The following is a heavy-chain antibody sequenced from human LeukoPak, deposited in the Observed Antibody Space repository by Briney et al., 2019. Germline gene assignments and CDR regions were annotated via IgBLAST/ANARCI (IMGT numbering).Heavy chain of an antibody. CDR1: GGTFSSYA. V-gene: IGHV1-69*01. D-gene: IGHD3-10*01. Sequence: SVTVSCKASGGTFSSYAISWVRQAPGQGLEWMGGIIPYFGTANYAQKFQGRVTITADESTSTAYMELSSLRSEDTAVYYCARADYYLSQAPAEGDAFDIWGQGTMVTVSA. CDR3: ARADYYLSQAPAEGDAFDI. CDR2: IIPYFGTA. J-gene: IGHJ3*02.